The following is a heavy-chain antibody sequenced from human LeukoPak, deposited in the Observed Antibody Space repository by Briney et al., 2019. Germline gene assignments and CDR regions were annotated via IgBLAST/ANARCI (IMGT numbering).Heavy chain of an antibody. J-gene: IGHJ6*03. Sequence: GESLKISCKGSGYSFTNYWIGWVRQMPGKGLEWMGIIYPGDSDSRYSPSFQGQVTISADKSITTAYLQWSSLKASDTAMYYCARGVPGCCSSTSCYAKYSFYYMDVWGKGTAVSVSS. D-gene: IGHD2-2*01. CDR3: ARGVPGCCSSTSCYAKYSFYYMDV. CDR1: GYSFTNYW. V-gene: IGHV5-51*06. CDR2: IYPGDSDS.